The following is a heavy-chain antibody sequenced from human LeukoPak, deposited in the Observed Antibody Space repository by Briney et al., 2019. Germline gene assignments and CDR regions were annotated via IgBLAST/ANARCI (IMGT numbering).Heavy chain of an antibody. Sequence: GGSLRLSCAASGFTFSSYWMSWVRQAPGKGLEWVANIKQDGSEKYYVDSVKGRFTISRDNAKNSLYLQMNSLRAEDTAVYYCATGAGQYSSSRNDPWGQGTLVTVSS. V-gene: IGHV3-7*01. J-gene: IGHJ5*02. CDR1: GFTFSSYW. CDR2: IKQDGSEK. CDR3: ATGAGQYSSSRNDP. D-gene: IGHD6-13*01.